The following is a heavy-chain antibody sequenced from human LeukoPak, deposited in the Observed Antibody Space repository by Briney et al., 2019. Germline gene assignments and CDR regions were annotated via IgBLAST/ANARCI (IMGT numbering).Heavy chain of an antibody. V-gene: IGHV3-23*01. Sequence: PGASLRLSCVASGFTFSSYAMSWVRQAPGKGLEWVSAISGSGGSTYYADSVKGRFTISRDNSKNTLYLQMNSLRAEDTAVYYCAKGSGYYFEYFQHWGQGTLVTVSS. D-gene: IGHD3-22*01. CDR3: AKGSGYYFEYFQH. CDR1: GFTFSSYA. J-gene: IGHJ1*01. CDR2: ISGSGGST.